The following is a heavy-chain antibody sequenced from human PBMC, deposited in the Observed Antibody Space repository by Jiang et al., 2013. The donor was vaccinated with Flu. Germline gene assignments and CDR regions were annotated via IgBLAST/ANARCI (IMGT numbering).Heavy chain of an antibody. J-gene: IGHJ4*02. CDR2: LYYGGST. D-gene: IGHD2-21*01. CDR1: GASITSSGSS. CDR3: ARTGGDYWY. Sequence: TLSLTCSVSGASITSSGSSWGWIRQPPGEGLEWIASLYYGGSTYYNPSLNGRVTVSTDPSKNQFSLRLTSVTAADTAVYYCARTGGDYWYWGQGALVTVPS. V-gene: IGHV4-39*01.